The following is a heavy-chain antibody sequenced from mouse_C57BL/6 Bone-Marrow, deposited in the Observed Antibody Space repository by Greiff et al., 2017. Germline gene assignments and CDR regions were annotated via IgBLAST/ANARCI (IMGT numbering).Heavy chain of an antibody. Sequence: VQLQESGAELVRPGASVTLSCKASGYTFTDYEMHWVKQTPVHGLEWIGAIDPETGGTAYNQKFKGKAILTADKSSSTAYMELRSLTSEDSAVYYCTRITTVVPWGQGTTLAVSS. D-gene: IGHD1-1*01. J-gene: IGHJ2*01. V-gene: IGHV1-15*01. CDR3: TRITTVVP. CDR2: IDPETGGT. CDR1: GYTFTDYE.